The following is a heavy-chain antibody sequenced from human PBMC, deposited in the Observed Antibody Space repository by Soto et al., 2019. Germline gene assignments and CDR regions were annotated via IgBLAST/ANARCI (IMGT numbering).Heavy chain of an antibody. J-gene: IGHJ4*02. Sequence: SETLSLTCSVSGGSISSSSYFWGWIRQPPGKGLEWIGSIYYSGSTYYNPSLKSRVTISVDTSKNQFSLKLSSVTAADTAVYYCASDYYGSGSYPGLFDFWGQGNLLTVSS. CDR3: ASDYYGSGSYPGLFDF. CDR1: GGSISSSSYF. V-gene: IGHV4-39*07. CDR2: IYYSGST. D-gene: IGHD3-10*01.